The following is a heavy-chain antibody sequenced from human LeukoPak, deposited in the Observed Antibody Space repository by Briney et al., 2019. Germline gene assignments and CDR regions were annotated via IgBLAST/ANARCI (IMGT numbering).Heavy chain of an antibody. CDR2: ISGSGGTI. Sequence: PGGSLRLSCAASGFTFSSYAMSWVRQAPGKGLQWVSGISGSGGTIYYADSVKGRFTISRDNSKNTLYLQMNSLRAEDTAVYYCARGVTVTTDFWGQGTLVTVSS. D-gene: IGHD4-17*01. J-gene: IGHJ4*02. CDR1: GFTFSSYA. CDR3: ARGVTVTTDF. V-gene: IGHV3-23*01.